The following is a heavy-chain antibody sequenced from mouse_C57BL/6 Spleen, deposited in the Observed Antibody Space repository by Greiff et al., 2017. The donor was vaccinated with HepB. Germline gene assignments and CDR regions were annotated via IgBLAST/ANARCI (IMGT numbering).Heavy chain of an antibody. CDR3: ARNYYGSSQYYYSMDY. J-gene: IGHJ4*01. Sequence: EVQLQQSGPELVKPGASVKIPCKASGYTFTDYNMDWVKQSHGKSLEWIGDINPNNGGTIYNQKVKGKATLSVDKSSSTADMELRSLTSEDTAVYYCARNYYGSSQYYYSMDYWGQGTSVTVSS. CDR1: GYTFTDYN. D-gene: IGHD1-1*01. V-gene: IGHV1-18*01. CDR2: INPNNGGT.